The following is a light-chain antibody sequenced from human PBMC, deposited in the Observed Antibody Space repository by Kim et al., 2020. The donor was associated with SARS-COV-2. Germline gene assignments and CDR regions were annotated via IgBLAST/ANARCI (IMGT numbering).Light chain of an antibody. CDR3: QQHVSSPMT. J-gene: IGKJ5*01. Sequence: SPGEGSALFCGVSKTSGSVHVAWYHQKPGQAPRLLIYGASIRATGIPARFCGSGSGTDFTLTISRLESEDFAVYYCQQHVSSPMTFGQGTRVDIK. V-gene: IGKV3-20*01. CDR2: GAS. CDR1: KTSGSVH.